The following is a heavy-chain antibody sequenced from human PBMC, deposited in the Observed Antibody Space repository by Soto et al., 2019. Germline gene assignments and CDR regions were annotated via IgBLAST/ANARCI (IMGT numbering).Heavy chain of an antibody. Sequence: ASVKVSCKASGYTFTSYGISWVRQAPGQGLEWMGWISAYNGNTNYAQKLQGRVTMTTDTSTSTAYMELRSLRSDDTAVYYCARAETLVGATAFDIWGQGTMVTVSS. V-gene: IGHV1-18*01. CDR2: ISAYNGNT. J-gene: IGHJ3*02. CDR1: GYTFTSYG. CDR3: ARAETLVGATAFDI. D-gene: IGHD1-26*01.